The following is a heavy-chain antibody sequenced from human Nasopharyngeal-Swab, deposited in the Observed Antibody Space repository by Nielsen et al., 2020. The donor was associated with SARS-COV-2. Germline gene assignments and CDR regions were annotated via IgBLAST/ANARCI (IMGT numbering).Heavy chain of an antibody. CDR3: ARGYHDKSVYYYDWYFDL. J-gene: IGHJ2*01. V-gene: IGHV4-59*01. CDR2: IHHSGST. D-gene: IGHD3-22*01. Sequence: WIRQPPGKGLEWIGNIHHSGSTNYNPSLKSRVTISVDTCKNQFSLKLTSVTAADTAIYYCARGYHDKSVYYYDWYFDLWGRGTLVTVSS.